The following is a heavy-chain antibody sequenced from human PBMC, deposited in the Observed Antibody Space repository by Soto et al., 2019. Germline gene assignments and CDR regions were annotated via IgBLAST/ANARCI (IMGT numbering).Heavy chain of an antibody. J-gene: IGHJ3*02. CDR3: ARGYCSGGSCYPSLDI. V-gene: IGHV1-2*04. D-gene: IGHD2-15*01. CDR1: GYTFTGYY. CDR2: INPSSGGT. Sequence: ASVKVSCKASGYTFTGYYMHWVRQAPGQGLEWMGWINPSSGGTNYAQKFQGWVTMTRDTSISTAYMELSRLRSDDTAVYYCARGYCSGGSCYPSLDIWGQGTMVTVSS.